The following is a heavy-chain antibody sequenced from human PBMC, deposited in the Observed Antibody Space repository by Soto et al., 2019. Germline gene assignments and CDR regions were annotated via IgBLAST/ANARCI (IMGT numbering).Heavy chain of an antibody. CDR3: ARAITMIVVAPGRVDT. CDR1: GYSISSGYY. Sequence: SETLSLTCAVSGYSISSGYYWGWIRQPPGKGLEWIGSIYHSGSTYYNPSLKSRVTISVDTSKNQLSLKLSSVTAADTAVYYCARAITMIVVAPGRVDTWGQGTLVT. D-gene: IGHD3-22*01. CDR2: IYHSGST. V-gene: IGHV4-38-2*01. J-gene: IGHJ5*02.